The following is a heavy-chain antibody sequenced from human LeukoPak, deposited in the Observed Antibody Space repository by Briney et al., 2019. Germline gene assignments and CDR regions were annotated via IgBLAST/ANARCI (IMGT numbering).Heavy chain of an antibody. J-gene: IGHJ6*02. CDR1: GYTFTSYG. CDR2: ISAYNGNT. V-gene: IGHV1-18*01. Sequence: VASVKVSCKASGYTFTSYGISWARQAPGQGLEWMGWISAYNGNTNYAQKLQGRVTMTTDTSTSTAYMELRSLRSDDTAVYYCARDPQYYYDSSGQVASYGMDVWGQGTTVTVSS. CDR3: ARDPQYYYDSSGQVASYGMDV. D-gene: IGHD3-22*01.